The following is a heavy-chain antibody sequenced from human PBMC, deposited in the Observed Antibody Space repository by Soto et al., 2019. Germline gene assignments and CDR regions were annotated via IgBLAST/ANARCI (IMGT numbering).Heavy chain of an antibody. CDR1: GYTFTSYG. CDR3: ARDSPATGTTDY. D-gene: IGHD1-7*01. Sequence: GASVKVSCKASGYTFTSYGVSWVRQAPGQGLDWMGWISAYNGNTNYAQKVQGRVTMTTDTSTSTAYMELRSLRSDDTAVYYCARDSPATGTTDYWGQGTLVTVSS. CDR2: ISAYNGNT. V-gene: IGHV1-18*04. J-gene: IGHJ4*02.